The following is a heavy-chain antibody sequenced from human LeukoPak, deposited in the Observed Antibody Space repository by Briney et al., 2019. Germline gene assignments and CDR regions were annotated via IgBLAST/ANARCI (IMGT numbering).Heavy chain of an antibody. CDR1: GGSISSYY. CDR3: ARELQGVFDI. D-gene: IGHD4-11*01. Sequence: SETLSLTCTVSGGSISSYYWSWIRQPPGKGLEWIGYIYYSGSTNYNPSLKSRVTISVDTSKNQFSLKLSSVTAADTAFYYCARELQGVFDIWGQGTMVTVSS. CDR2: IYYSGST. J-gene: IGHJ3*02. V-gene: IGHV4-59*01.